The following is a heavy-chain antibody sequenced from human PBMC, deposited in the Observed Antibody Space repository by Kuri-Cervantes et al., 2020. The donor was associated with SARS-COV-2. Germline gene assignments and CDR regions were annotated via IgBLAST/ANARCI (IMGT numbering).Heavy chain of an antibody. CDR1: GYTFTSYW. V-gene: IGHV5-51*01. J-gene: IGHJ4*02. D-gene: IGHD1-14*01. CDR3: AGGMGYNSMGPFDY. Sequence: GESLKTSCKGSGYTFTSYWIAWVRQIPEKGLEWMGIIYPGDSDIRYGPFYQGQVTISADKSISTAYLQWSSLKASDTANFFCAGGMGYNSMGPFDYWGQGTLVTVSS. CDR2: IYPGDSDI.